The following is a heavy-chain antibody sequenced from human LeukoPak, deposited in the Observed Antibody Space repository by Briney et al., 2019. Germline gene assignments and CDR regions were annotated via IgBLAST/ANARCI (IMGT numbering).Heavy chain of an antibody. Sequence: SVKVSCKASGGTFSSYAISWVRQAPGQGLEWMGGIIPIFGTANYAQKFQGRVTITADKSTSTAYMELSSLRSEDTAVYYCARDPPYYYDSSVGDYFDYWGQGTLVTVSS. CDR2: IIPIFGTA. CDR3: ARDPPYYYDSSVGDYFDY. CDR1: GGTFSSYA. D-gene: IGHD3-22*01. J-gene: IGHJ4*02. V-gene: IGHV1-69*06.